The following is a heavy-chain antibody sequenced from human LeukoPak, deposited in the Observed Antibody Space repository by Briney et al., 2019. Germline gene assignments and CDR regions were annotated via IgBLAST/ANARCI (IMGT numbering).Heavy chain of an antibody. V-gene: IGHV4-34*01. D-gene: IGHD4-11*01. Sequence: SETPSLTCAVYGGSFSGYYWSWIRQPPGMGLEWIGEINHSGSTNYNPSLKSRVTISVDTSKNQFSLKLSSVTAADTAVYYCARVLRLPLWGQGTLVTVSS. CDR3: ARVLRLPL. CDR1: GGSFSGYY. CDR2: INHSGST. J-gene: IGHJ4*02.